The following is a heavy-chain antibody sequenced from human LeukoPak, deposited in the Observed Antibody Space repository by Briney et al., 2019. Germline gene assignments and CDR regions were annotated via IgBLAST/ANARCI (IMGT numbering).Heavy chain of an antibody. J-gene: IGHJ6*02. Sequence: GGSLRLSCAASGFTVSSNYMSWVRQAPGKGLEWVSVIYSGGSTYYADSVKGRFTISRDNSKNTLYLRMNSLRAEDTAVYYCARDWWVLRYFDSGYYYGMDVWGQGTTVTVSS. CDR1: GFTVSSNY. V-gene: IGHV3-53*01. CDR3: ARDWWVLRYFDSGYYYGMDV. CDR2: IYSGGST. D-gene: IGHD3-9*01.